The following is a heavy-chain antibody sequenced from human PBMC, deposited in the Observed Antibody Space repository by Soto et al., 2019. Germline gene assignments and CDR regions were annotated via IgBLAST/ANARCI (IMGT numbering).Heavy chain of an antibody. D-gene: IGHD3-22*01. V-gene: IGHV1-46*01. CDR1: GYTFTSYY. Sequence: ASVKVSFKASGYTFTSYYMHWVRQAPGQGLEWMGIINPSGGGTSYAQKFQGRVTMTRDTSTSTVYMELSSLRSEDTAVYYCARDGRVPMIAHYGMDVWGQGTTVTVSS. J-gene: IGHJ6*02. CDR2: INPSGGGT. CDR3: ARDGRVPMIAHYGMDV.